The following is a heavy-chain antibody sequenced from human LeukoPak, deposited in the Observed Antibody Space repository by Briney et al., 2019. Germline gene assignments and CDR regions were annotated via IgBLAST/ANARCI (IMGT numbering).Heavy chain of an antibody. J-gene: IGHJ3*02. V-gene: IGHV4-61*01. D-gene: IGHD5/OR15-5a*01. CDR2: IYYSGST. Sequence: AETLSLTCTVSGGSVSSGSYYWSWIRQPPGKGLEWIGYIYYSGSTTSNPSLKSRVPISVDTSKNQFSLKLSSVTAADTAVYYCARARVKVSYAFDIWGQETMVNVSS. CDR3: ARARVKVSYAFDI. CDR1: GGSVSSGSYY.